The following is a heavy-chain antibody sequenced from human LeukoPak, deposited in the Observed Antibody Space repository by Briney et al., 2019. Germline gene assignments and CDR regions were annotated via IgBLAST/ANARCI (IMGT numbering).Heavy chain of an antibody. J-gene: IGHJ4*02. D-gene: IGHD6-6*01. CDR2: IYYSGST. V-gene: IGHV4-61*01. CDR3: ARAYSSSSATLGY. CDR1: GGSVSSGSYY. Sequence: SETLSLTCTVSGGSVSSGSYYWSWIRQPPGKGLEWIGYIYYSGSTNYNPSLKSRVTISVDTSKNQFTLKLSSVTAADTAVYYCARAYSSSSATLGYWGQGTLVTVSS.